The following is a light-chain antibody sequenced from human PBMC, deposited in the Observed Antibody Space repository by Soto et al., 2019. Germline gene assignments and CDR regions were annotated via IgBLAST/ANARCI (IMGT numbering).Light chain of an antibody. CDR2: LNSDGSH. J-gene: IGLJ2*01. Sequence: QSVLTQSPSASASLGASVKLTCTLSSGHSSYAIAWHQQQPEEGPRYLMKLNSDGSHSKGDGIPDRFSGSSSGAERYLTISSLQSEDEADYYCQTWGTGRGVFGGGTKLTVL. CDR3: QTWGTGRGV. CDR1: SGHSSYA. V-gene: IGLV4-69*01.